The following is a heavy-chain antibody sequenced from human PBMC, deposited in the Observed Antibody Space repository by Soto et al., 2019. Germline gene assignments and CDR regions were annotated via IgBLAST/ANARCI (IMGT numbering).Heavy chain of an antibody. Sequence: EVQLVESGGYLVQPGGSLRLSCAASGFRFSIYSMNWVRQAPGKGLEWSAYITSDTKTIKYADSVKGRFTISRDNGKNSVYLHMNSLRDEDTAVYYCARAVEGHFDYLGQGTVVTVSA. CDR3: ARAVEGHFDY. J-gene: IGHJ4*02. CDR1: GFRFSIYS. V-gene: IGHV3-48*02. CDR2: ITSDTKTI. D-gene: IGHD6-19*01.